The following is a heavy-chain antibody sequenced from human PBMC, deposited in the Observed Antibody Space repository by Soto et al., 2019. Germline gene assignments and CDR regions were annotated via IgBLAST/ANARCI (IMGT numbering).Heavy chain of an antibody. CDR1: GYTFTGYY. J-gene: IGHJ6*02. CDR2: INPNSGGT. D-gene: IGHD3-9*01. V-gene: IGHV1-2*04. Sequence: ASVKVSCKASGYTFTGYYMHWVRQAPGQGLEWMGWINPNSGGTNYAQKFQGWVTMTRDTSISTAYMELSRLRSDDTAVYYCARDGNDILTGYYRNPYYYYGMDVWGQGTTVTVS. CDR3: ARDGNDILTGYYRNPYYYYGMDV.